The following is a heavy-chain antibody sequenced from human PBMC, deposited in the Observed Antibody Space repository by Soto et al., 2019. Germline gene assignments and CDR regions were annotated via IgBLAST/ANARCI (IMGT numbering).Heavy chain of an antibody. CDR1: GYNFSNHW. D-gene: IGHD2-2*01. V-gene: IGHV5-51*01. Sequence: GESLKISCKGSGYNFSNHWIGWVRQMPGKGLEWMGFIFPGDSDTRYSPSFQGQVTISADKSISTAYLHWNNLRASDTAMYYCARGYCTIISCYSNFNYWAQGTLVTVSS. J-gene: IGHJ4*01. CDR2: IFPGDSDT. CDR3: ARGYCTIISCYSNFNY.